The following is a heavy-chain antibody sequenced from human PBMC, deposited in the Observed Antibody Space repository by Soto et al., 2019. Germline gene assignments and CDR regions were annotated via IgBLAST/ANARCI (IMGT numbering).Heavy chain of an antibody. J-gene: IGHJ2*01. D-gene: IGHD2-2*01. Sequence: QVQLQESGPGLVKPSETLSLTCTVSGGFISSLSWSWLRQPPGKGLEWIGYIYYRGSTNYNPSRKSRVTISVDTSKKQFTLKLGAMTAADTAVYYCARREAGSSTSHHSWYFDLWGRGTLVTVSS. V-gene: IGHV4-59*01. CDR2: IYYRGST. CDR1: GGFISSLS. CDR3: ARREAGSSTSHHSWYFDL.